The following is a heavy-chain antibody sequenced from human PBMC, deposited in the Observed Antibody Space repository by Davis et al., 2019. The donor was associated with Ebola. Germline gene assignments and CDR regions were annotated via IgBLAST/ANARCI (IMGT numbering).Heavy chain of an antibody. V-gene: IGHV1-2*04. CDR3: ATGYSRAPLLGY. CDR2: INPNSGGT. J-gene: IGHJ4*02. CDR1: GYTFTSYG. Sequence: ASVKVSCKASGYTFTSYGISWVRQAPGQGLEWMGWINPNSGGTNYAQKFQGWVTMTRDTSISTAYMELSRLRSDDTAVYYCATGYSRAPLLGYWGQGTLVTVSS. D-gene: IGHD6-13*01.